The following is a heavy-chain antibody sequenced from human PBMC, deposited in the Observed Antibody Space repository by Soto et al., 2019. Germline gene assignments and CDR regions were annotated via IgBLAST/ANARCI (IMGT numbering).Heavy chain of an antibody. D-gene: IGHD6-19*01. CDR2: VTTGNDYI. J-gene: IGHJ5*01. Sequence: GGSLRLSCVASGFTLSSFSMSWVRQTPGKGLEWVSSVTTGNDYISYADSVKGRFTISRDNAKNSLFLQMNSLRAEDTALYFCARDSYSSLFDSWGQGTLVTVSS. CDR1: GFTLSSFS. V-gene: IGHV3-21*01. CDR3: ARDSYSSLFDS.